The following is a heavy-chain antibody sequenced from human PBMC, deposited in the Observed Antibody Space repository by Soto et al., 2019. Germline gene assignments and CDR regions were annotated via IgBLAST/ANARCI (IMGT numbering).Heavy chain of an antibody. CDR2: ISWDGGST. CDR3: AKDLIPGYSGYDFDY. D-gene: IGHD5-12*01. CDR1: GVTFDDYT. J-gene: IGHJ4*02. Sequence: GGSLRLSCAASGVTFDDYTMHWVRQAPGKGLEWVSLISWDGGSTYYADSVKGRFTISRDNSKNSLYLQMNSLRTEDTALYYCAKDLIPGYSGYDFDYWGQGTLVTVSS. V-gene: IGHV3-43*01.